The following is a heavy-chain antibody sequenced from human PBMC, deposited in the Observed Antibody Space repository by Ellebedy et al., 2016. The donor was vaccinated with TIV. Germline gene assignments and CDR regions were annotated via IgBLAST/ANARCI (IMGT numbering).Heavy chain of an antibody. V-gene: IGHV1-8*01. CDR1: AYTFGSFA. J-gene: IGHJ4*02. CDR3: ARARRGLLWADN. Sequence: AASVKVSCKTSAYTFGSFAIVWVRPATGQGLEWMGWMNPNSAKTGYAEKFRYTVTLTRDTSTDTAYMELNSLRSEDTAVYYCARARRGLLWADNWGQGTLVAVSS. CDR2: MNPNSAKT. D-gene: IGHD4-17*01.